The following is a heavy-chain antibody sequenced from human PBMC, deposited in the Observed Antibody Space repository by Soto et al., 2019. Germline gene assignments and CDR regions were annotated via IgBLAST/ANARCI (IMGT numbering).Heavy chain of an antibody. CDR2: IYFSGGT. Sequence: QVQLQESGPGLVKPSETLSLTCTVSGGSISSYYWCWIRHPPGKGLEWMGYIYFSGGTNYNPSLKSRVTISVDTAKTPFSLKLSSVTAADTAVYYCARARRSWYGSIWDYWGQGTLVTVSS. CDR1: GGSISSYY. CDR3: ARARRSWYGSIWDY. V-gene: IGHV4-59*08. D-gene: IGHD6-13*01. J-gene: IGHJ4*02.